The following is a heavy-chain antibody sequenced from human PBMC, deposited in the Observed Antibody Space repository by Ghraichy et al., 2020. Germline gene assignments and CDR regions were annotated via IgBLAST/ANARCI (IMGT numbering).Heavy chain of an antibody. D-gene: IGHD3-3*01. CDR2: IYWDDDK. CDR1: GFSLSTSGVG. J-gene: IGHJ4*02. Sequence: SGPTLVKPTQTLTLTCTFSGFSLSTSGVGVGWIRQPPGKALEWLALIYWDDDKRYSPSLKSRLTITKDTSKNQVVLTMTNMDPVDTATYYCARQSRRFGVVTPQYYFDYWGQGTLVTVSS. V-gene: IGHV2-5*02. CDR3: ARQSRRFGVVTPQYYFDY.